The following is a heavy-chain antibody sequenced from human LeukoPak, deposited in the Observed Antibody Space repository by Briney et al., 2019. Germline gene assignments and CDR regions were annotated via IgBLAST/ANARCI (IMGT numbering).Heavy chain of an antibody. J-gene: IGHJ4*02. Sequence: GASVKVSCKASRYTFTSYAMHWVRQAPGQRLEWMGWINTGNGNTKYSQDFQGRVTITRDTSASTVYMELSSLRSEDMAVYYCARNETFYGFDYWGQGTLVTVSS. CDR3: ARNETFYGFDY. CDR1: RYTFTSYA. CDR2: INTGNGNT. D-gene: IGHD4-17*01. V-gene: IGHV1-3*03.